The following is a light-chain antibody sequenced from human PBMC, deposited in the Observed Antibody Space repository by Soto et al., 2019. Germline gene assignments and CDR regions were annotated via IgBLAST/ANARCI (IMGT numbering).Light chain of an antibody. V-gene: IGKV3-20*01. J-gene: IGKJ3*01. CDR2: GAS. CDR1: QRVNSNY. Sequence: EVVLTQSPGTLSLSPGEGATLSCRASQRVNSNYFAWYQQKPGQAPRLLVFGASTRATGITERFSGSGSGTDFTLTISRLEPEDFAVYYCQQYTASSGIFTFGPGTKVDIK. CDR3: QQYTASSGIFT.